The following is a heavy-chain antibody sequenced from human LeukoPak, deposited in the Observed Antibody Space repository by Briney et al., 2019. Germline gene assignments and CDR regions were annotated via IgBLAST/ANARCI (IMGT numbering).Heavy chain of an antibody. J-gene: IGHJ6*03. Sequence: GGSLRLSCAASGFTFSPYNLNWVCQAPGKGLEWVSHISSSGRTRYYAASVKGRFTISRDNAKNSLYLQMNSLRAEDTAVYYCASPPDIVVIPAAVTDYHYMDVWGKGTTVTVSS. CDR2: ISSSGRTR. D-gene: IGHD2-2*01. CDR3: ASPPDIVVIPAAVTDYHYMDV. CDR1: GFTFSPYN. V-gene: IGHV3-48*04.